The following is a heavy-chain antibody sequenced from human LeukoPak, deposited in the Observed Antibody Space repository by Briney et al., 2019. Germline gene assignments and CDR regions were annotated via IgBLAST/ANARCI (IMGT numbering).Heavy chain of an antibody. Sequence: GGSLRLSCAASGFTVRTNYMSWVRQAPGKGLEWVSAVYNDGSTYYADFVKGRFTISRDVSKNTLHLLMNSLRVEDSAVYYCAREGGQGYCSTTRCALASWGQGTQVTVSS. J-gene: IGHJ5*02. CDR2: VYNDGST. D-gene: IGHD2-2*01. V-gene: IGHV3-53*01. CDR3: AREGGQGYCSTTRCALAS. CDR1: GFTVRTNY.